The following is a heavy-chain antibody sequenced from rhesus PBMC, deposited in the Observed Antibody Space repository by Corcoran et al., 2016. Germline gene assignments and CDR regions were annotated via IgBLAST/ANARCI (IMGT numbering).Heavy chain of an antibody. J-gene: IGHJ4*01. Sequence: QVQLVQSGAEVKKPGASVKLSCKASGYPFTSYSINWVRQAPGQGLDWLGRRNPRKGNTGYAQKVKGKVTMTRDTSTSTAYMELSSLRSEDTAVYYCARVRVAYYFDYWGQGVLVTVAS. V-gene: IGHV1-200*01. CDR2: RNPRKGNT. CDR1: GYPFTSYS. CDR3: ARVRVAYYFDY. D-gene: IGHD4-29*01.